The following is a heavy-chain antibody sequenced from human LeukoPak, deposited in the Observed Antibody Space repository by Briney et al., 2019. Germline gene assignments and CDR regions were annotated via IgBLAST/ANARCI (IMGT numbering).Heavy chain of an antibody. Sequence: GESLKISCKGLGYSYSSYWNAWVRQRPGKGLEWMGIIYPGGSETRYDPSFQGQVTISADSSTSTAYLQWSSLRASDTAMYYCARASRDGYNQNFDHWGQGTLVTVSS. CDR2: IYPGGSET. D-gene: IGHD5-24*01. CDR3: ARASRDGYNQNFDH. V-gene: IGHV5-51*01. CDR1: GYSYSSYW. J-gene: IGHJ4*02.